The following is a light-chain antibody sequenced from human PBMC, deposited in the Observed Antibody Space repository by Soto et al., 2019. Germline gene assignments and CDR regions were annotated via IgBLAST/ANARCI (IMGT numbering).Light chain of an antibody. V-gene: IGKV3-20*01. CDR2: DIF. J-gene: IGKJ1*01. Sequence: EIVLTQSPATLSLSPGERATPSCRASQSVGSDLAWYQQKPGQAPRLVIYDIFTRATGVPTRISGSGSGTDFTLTISRLEPDDFAVYYCQHYGDSSWTFGQGTKVDIK. CDR3: QHYGDSSWT. CDR1: QSVGSD.